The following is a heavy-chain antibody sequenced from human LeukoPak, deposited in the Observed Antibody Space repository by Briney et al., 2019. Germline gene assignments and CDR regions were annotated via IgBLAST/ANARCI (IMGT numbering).Heavy chain of an antibody. Sequence: PGGSLRLSCAASGFTFSSYAMSWVRQAPGKGLEWVSAISGSGGSTYYADSVKGRFTISRDNSKNTLYLQMNSLRAEDTAVYYCALGVILTGYPRDYWGQGTLVTVSS. CDR1: GFTFSSYA. CDR3: ALGVILTGYPRDY. J-gene: IGHJ4*02. V-gene: IGHV3-23*01. D-gene: IGHD3-9*01. CDR2: ISGSGGST.